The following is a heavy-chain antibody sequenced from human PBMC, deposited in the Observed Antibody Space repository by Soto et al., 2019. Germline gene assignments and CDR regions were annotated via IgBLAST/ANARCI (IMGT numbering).Heavy chain of an antibody. Sequence: QVQLQESGPGLVKPSETLSLTCTVSGGPISSYYWSWIRQPPGKGLEWIGYIYYSGSTNYNPSLKSRVTISVDTSKNQFSLKLSSVTAADTAVYYCAREGKGSSSSVDYWGQGTLVTVSS. J-gene: IGHJ4*02. CDR1: GGPISSYY. CDR2: IYYSGST. V-gene: IGHV4-59*01. CDR3: AREGKGSSSSVDY. D-gene: IGHD6-6*01.